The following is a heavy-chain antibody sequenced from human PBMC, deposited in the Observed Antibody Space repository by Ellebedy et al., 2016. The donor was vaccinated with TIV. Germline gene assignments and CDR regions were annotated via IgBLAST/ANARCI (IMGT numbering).Heavy chain of an antibody. Sequence: ESLKISXTVSGASVSSGHFYWSWIRQSPGKGLEWIAYISYSGSTNYNPSLKSRVTMSVDTSKNQFSLKLNSVTAADTAFYYCATSYYNILTGYFAFDIWGQGTMVTVSS. CDR3: ATSYYNILTGYFAFDI. V-gene: IGHV4-61*01. D-gene: IGHD3-9*01. J-gene: IGHJ3*02. CDR2: ISYSGST. CDR1: GASVSSGHFY.